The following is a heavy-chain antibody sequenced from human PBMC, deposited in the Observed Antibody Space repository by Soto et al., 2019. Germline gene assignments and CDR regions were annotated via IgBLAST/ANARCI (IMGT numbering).Heavy chain of an antibody. J-gene: IGHJ6*02. Sequence: QVQLVQSGAEVKKPGSSVKVSCKASGGTFSSYAISWVRQAPGQGLEWMGGIIPIFGTANYAQKFQGRVTMTADKSTSTAYMELSSLRSEDTAVYYCARSYYDILTGYSSHYYYGMDVWGQGTTVTVSS. CDR2: IIPIFGTA. CDR1: GGTFSSYA. CDR3: ARSYYDILTGYSSHYYYGMDV. D-gene: IGHD3-9*01. V-gene: IGHV1-69*06.